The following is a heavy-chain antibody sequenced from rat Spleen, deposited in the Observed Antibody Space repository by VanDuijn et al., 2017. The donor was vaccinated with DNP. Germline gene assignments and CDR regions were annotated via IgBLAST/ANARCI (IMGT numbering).Heavy chain of an antibody. D-gene: IGHD1-3*01. CDR2: IGTGGTT. Sequence: QVQLEESGPGLVQPSQTLSLVCTVSGFSLTTYHMHWIRQPSGKGLEWMGIIGTGGTTEYNPILKSRLSISRDTSKSQVFLRMNSLQSEDTAIYFCTRDVPNYLDYWGQGVMVTVSS. J-gene: IGHJ2*01. CDR1: GFSLTTYH. CDR3: TRDVPNYLDY. V-gene: IGHV2-43*01.